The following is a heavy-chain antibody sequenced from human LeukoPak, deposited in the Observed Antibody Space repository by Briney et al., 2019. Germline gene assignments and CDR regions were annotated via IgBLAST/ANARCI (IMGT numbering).Heavy chain of an antibody. Sequence: GGSLRLSCAASGFTFSSYSMNWVRQAPGKGLEWVSSISSSSSYIYYADSVKGRFTISRDNAKNSLYLQMNSLRAEDTAVYYCARVFGVVIKRPKYFDYWGQGTLVTVSS. D-gene: IGHD3-3*01. CDR1: GFTFSSYS. J-gene: IGHJ4*02. CDR2: ISSSSSYI. CDR3: ARVFGVVIKRPKYFDY. V-gene: IGHV3-21*01.